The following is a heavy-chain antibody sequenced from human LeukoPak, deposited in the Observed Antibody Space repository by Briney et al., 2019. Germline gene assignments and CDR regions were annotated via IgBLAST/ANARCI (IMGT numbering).Heavy chain of an antibody. J-gene: IGHJ4*02. CDR3: ARDGVVTMELDY. Sequence: PSQTLSLTCTVSGDSISSSRHYWNWIRQPAGKGLEWIGRIYASGNTNYNPSLKSRVTISLDTSKNQFSLNLRSVTAADTAVYYCARDGVVTMELDYWGQGTLVTVSS. CDR1: GDSISSSRHY. V-gene: IGHV4-61*02. D-gene: IGHD3-3*01. CDR2: IYASGNT.